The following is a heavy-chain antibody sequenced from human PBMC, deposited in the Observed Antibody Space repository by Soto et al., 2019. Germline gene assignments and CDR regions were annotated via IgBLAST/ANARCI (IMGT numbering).Heavy chain of an antibody. J-gene: IGHJ5*02. CDR3: AHSPPGIAAAGTIWFDP. D-gene: IGHD6-13*01. CDR2: IYWNDDK. V-gene: IGHV2-5*01. Sequence: SGPTMVNPTQTLTLTCTFSGFSLSTSGEGVGWIRQPPGKALEWLALIYWNDDKRYSPSLKSRLTITKDTSKNQVVLTMTNMDPVDTATYYCAHSPPGIAAAGTIWFDPWGQGTLVTVSS. CDR1: GFSLSTSGEG.